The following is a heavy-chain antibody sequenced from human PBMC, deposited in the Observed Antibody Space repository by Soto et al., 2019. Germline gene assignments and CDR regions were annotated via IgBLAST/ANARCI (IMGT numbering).Heavy chain of an antibody. CDR2: IYYSGST. CDR3: ARDHCSGGSCYSYFDY. J-gene: IGHJ4*02. CDR1: GGSISSYY. Sequence: SETLSLTCTVSGGSISSYYWSWIRQPPGKGLEWIGYIYYSGSTNYNPSLKSRVTLSVDTSKNQFSLKLSSVTAADTAVYYCARDHCSGGSCYSYFDYWGQGTLVTVSS. V-gene: IGHV4-59*01. D-gene: IGHD2-15*01.